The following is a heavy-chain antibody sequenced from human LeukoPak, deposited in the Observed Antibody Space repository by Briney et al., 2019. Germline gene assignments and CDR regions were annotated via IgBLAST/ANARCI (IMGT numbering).Heavy chain of an antibody. Sequence: PGGSLRLSCAASEITFSTYNMNWVRQAPGKGLEWLSYIGSSYNIHYADSVKGRFTISRDNAKNALYLQMNSLGAEDTAIYYCVRDRDWAFAYWGQGTLVTVS. CDR3: VRDRDWAFAY. J-gene: IGHJ4*02. CDR1: EITFSTYN. D-gene: IGHD2-21*01. CDR2: IGSSYNI. V-gene: IGHV3-48*01.